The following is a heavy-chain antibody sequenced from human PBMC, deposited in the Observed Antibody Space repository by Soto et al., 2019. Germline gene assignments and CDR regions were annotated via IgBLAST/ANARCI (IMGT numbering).Heavy chain of an antibody. V-gene: IGHV4-59*01. CDR3: ARSIAVAVTFDY. D-gene: IGHD6-19*01. CDR2: IYYSGST. CDR1: GGSISSYY. Sequence: QVQLQESGPGLVKPSETLSLTCTVSGGSISSYYWSWIRQPPGKGLEWIGYIYYSGSTNYNPSLKSRVTISVDTSKNQYSLKLSSVTAADTAVYSCARSIAVAVTFDYWGQGTLVTVSS. J-gene: IGHJ4*02.